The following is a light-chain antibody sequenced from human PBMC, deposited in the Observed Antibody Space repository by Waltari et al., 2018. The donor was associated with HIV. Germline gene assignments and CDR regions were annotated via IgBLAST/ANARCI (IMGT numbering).Light chain of an antibody. CDR2: CXS. CDR3: QSXXXXXSXYV. J-gene: IGLJ1*01. Sequence: QSVXTQPPSXSGAPGQRVTISCTGSSSNIGAGYHLHWYQQLPGTAPKLLXXCXSNRPSGXPDRXSXXKXXTSASLAXXGXQAXDEADYYCQSXXXXXSXYVXGTGTKVTVL. V-gene: IGLV1-40*01. CDR1: SSNIGAGYH.